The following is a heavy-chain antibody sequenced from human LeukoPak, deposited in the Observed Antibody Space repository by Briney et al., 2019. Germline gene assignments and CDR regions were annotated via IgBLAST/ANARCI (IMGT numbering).Heavy chain of an antibody. CDR3: ARGTVTGSGNDY. V-gene: IGHV4-30-4*01. Sequence: SETLSLTCTVSGGSISSGDYYWGWIRQPPGKGLEWIGYIYYSGSTYYNPSLKSRVTISVDTSKNQFSLKLSSVTAADTAVYYCARGTVTGSGNDYRGQGTLVTVSS. CDR2: IYYSGST. CDR1: GGSISSGDYY. D-gene: IGHD1-14*01. J-gene: IGHJ4*02.